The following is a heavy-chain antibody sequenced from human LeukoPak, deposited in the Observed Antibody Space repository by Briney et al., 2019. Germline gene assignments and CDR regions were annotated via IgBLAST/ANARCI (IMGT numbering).Heavy chain of an antibody. CDR2: IYTSGST. Sequence: PSQTLSLTCTVSGGSISSGSYYWSWIRQPAGKGLEWIGRIYTSGSTNYNPSLKSRVTISVDTSKNQFSLKLSSVTAADTAVYYCAKEVYSSSWYPYYYYMDVWGKGTTVTISS. J-gene: IGHJ6*03. D-gene: IGHD6-13*01. CDR1: GGSISSGSYY. CDR3: AKEVYSSSWYPYYYYMDV. V-gene: IGHV4-61*02.